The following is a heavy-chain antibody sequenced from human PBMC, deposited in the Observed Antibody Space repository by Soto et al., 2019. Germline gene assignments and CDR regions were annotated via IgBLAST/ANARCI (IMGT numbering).Heavy chain of an antibody. CDR3: AKWGGAGSDS. J-gene: IGHJ4*02. D-gene: IGHD1-26*01. CDR1: GFTFSSYY. CDR2: INEGGSEK. V-gene: IGHV3-7*01. Sequence: EVQLVESGGGLVQPGGSLRLSCAASGFTFSSYYMSWVRQAQGKGLEWVANINEGGSEKYYVDSVKGRFTVSRDNAKNSRYLQMNSLSAEDTAVYYCAKWGGAGSDSWGQGTLVTVSS.